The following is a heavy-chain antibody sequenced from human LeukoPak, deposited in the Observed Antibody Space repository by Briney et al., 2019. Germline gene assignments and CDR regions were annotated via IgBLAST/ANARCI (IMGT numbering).Heavy chain of an antibody. V-gene: IGHV4-39*01. D-gene: IGHD6-19*01. Sequence: SETLSLTCTVSGGSISSSSYYWGWIRQPPGKGLEWIGSIYYSGSTYYNPSLKSRVTISVDTSKNQFSLKLSSVTAADTAVYYCARSRRAVAGYYFDYWGQGTLVTVSS. CDR3: ARSRRAVAGYYFDY. CDR2: IYYSGST. CDR1: GGSISSSSYY. J-gene: IGHJ4*02.